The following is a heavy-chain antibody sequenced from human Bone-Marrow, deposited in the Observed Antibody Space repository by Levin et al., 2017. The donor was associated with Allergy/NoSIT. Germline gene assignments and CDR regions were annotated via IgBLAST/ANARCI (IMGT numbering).Heavy chain of an antibody. CDR1: GFTFSSYA. CDR2: ISYDGSNK. V-gene: IGHV3-30-3*01. CDR3: ARTRGPITMVRGVIQPLDY. Sequence: GGSLRLSCAASGFTFSSYAMHWVRQAPGKGLEWVAVISYDGSNKYYADSVKGRFTISRDNSKNTLYLQMNSLRAEDTAVYYCARTRGPITMVRGVIQPLDYWGQGTLVTVSS. D-gene: IGHD3-10*01. J-gene: IGHJ4*02.